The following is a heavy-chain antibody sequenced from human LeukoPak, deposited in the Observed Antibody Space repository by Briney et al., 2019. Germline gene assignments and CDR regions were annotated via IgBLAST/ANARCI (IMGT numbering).Heavy chain of an antibody. J-gene: IGHJ5*02. CDR1: GGTFSSYT. Sequence: SVKVSCKASGGTFSSYTISWVRHAPGQGLEWMGRIIPILGIANYAQKFQGRVTITADKSTSTAYMELSSLRSDDSAGDYCASNDWFDPWGQGTLVTVSS. V-gene: IGHV1-69*02. CDR2: IIPILGIA. D-gene: IGHD2-8*01. CDR3: ASNDWFDP.